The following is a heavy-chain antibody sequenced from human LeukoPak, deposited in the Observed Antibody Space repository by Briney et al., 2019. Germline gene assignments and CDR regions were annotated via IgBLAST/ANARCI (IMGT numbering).Heavy chain of an antibody. V-gene: IGHV3-33*01. CDR2: IWYDGSNK. J-gene: IGHJ3*02. CDR1: GFTFSSYG. CDR3: ARDESAFDI. Sequence: GGSLRLSCAASGFTFSSYGMHWVRQAPGKGLEWVAVIWYDGSNKYYADSVKGRLTISRDNSKNTLYLQMNSLRAEDTAVYYCARDESAFDIWGQGTMVTVSS.